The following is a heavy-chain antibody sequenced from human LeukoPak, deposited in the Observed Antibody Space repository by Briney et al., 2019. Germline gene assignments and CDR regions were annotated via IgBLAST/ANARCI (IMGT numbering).Heavy chain of an antibody. D-gene: IGHD2-2*01. J-gene: IGHJ4*02. CDR3: ARGYQLLSAYYFDH. CDR1: GGSFSGYY. Sequence: SETLSLTCAVYGGSFSGYYWSWIRQPPGKGLEWIGEISHGGSTNYNPSLKSRVTISVDTSKSQFSLKLSSVTAADTAVYYCARGYQLLSAYYFDHWGQGTLVTVSS. V-gene: IGHV4-34*01. CDR2: ISHGGST.